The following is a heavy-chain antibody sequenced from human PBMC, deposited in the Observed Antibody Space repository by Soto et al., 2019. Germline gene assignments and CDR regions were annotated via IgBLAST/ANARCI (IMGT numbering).Heavy chain of an antibody. D-gene: IGHD3-3*01. Sequence: QLQLQESGPGLVKPSETLSLTCTVSGGSISSSSYYWGWIRQPPGKGLEWIGSIYYSGSTYYNPSLKSRVTISVDTSKNQFSLKLSSVTAADTAVYYCASTTSFIVVVPEAKYYDFWSGYPNAFYFDYWGQGTLVTVSS. CDR2: IYYSGST. V-gene: IGHV4-39*01. CDR3: ASTTSFIVVVPEAKYYDFWSGYPNAFYFDY. J-gene: IGHJ4*02. CDR1: GGSISSSSYY.